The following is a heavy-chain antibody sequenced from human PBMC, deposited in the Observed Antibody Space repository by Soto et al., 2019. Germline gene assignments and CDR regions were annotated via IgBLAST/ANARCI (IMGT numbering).Heavy chain of an antibody. D-gene: IGHD1-26*01. V-gene: IGHV3-49*03. Sequence: GGSLRLSCITSGFTFGDYAMIWFRQAPGKGLEWVSFITSKRYGGKTEYAASVKGRFTISRDDSKSVAYLQMNSLRTDDTAVYYCSRLPTKNWGATLDVWGQGTLVT. CDR2: ITSKRYGGKT. CDR1: GFTFGDYA. CDR3: SRLPTKNWGATLDV. J-gene: IGHJ4*02.